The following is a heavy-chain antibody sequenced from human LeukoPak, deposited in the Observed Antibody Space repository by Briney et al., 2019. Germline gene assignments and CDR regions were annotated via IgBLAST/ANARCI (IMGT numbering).Heavy chain of an antibody. D-gene: IGHD3-22*01. V-gene: IGHV4-59*01. J-gene: IGHJ3*02. CDR3: ARGLTYYFDSSGYYVTDAFDI. CDR2: IYYSGST. CDR1: GGSISTYY. Sequence: SETLSLTCSVSGGSISTYYWSWIRQPPGKGLEWIGYIYYSGSTNYNPSLKSRVTISVDTSKNQFSLKLSTVTAADTAVYYCARGLTYYFDSSGYYVTDAFDIWGQGTMVTVSS.